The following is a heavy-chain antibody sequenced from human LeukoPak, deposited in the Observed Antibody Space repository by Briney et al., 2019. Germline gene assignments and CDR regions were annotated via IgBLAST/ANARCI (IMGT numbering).Heavy chain of an antibody. CDR1: GYTFTTYG. CDR3: ARDQNSGSYLDLDY. V-gene: IGHV1-18*01. D-gene: IGHD1-26*01. J-gene: IGHJ4*02. Sequence: ASVKVSCKASGYTFTTYGISWVRQAPGQGLEWMGWISAYNGNTNYAQKFQGRVTMTTDTSTSTAYMKLRSLRSDDTAVYYCARDQNSGSYLDLDYWGQGTLVTVSS. CDR2: ISAYNGNT.